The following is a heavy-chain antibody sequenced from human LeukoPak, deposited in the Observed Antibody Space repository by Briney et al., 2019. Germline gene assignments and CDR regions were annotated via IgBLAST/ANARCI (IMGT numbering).Heavy chain of an antibody. Sequence: GGSLRLPCAASGFTFSSYWMSWVRQAPGKGLEWVANIKQDGSEKYYVDSVKGRFTISRDNAKNSLYLQMNSLRAEDTAVYYCARDYYYDSSGYYYEGSGVNYWGQGTLVTVSS. CDR3: ARDYYYDSSGYYYEGSGVNY. J-gene: IGHJ4*02. D-gene: IGHD3-22*01. CDR2: IKQDGSEK. V-gene: IGHV3-7*01. CDR1: GFTFSSYW.